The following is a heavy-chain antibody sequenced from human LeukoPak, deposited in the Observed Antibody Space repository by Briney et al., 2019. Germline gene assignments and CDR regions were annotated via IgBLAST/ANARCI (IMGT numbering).Heavy chain of an antibody. CDR3: ARLSYDSSGYYFDY. CDR1: GYTFTGYY. D-gene: IGHD3-22*01. Sequence: GASVKVSXKASGYTFTGYYMHWVRQAPGQGLEWIGRINPNSGGTNYAQKFQGRVTMTRDTSISTAYMELSRLRSDDTAVYYCARLSYDSSGYYFDYWGQGTLVTVSS. CDR2: INPNSGGT. J-gene: IGHJ4*02. V-gene: IGHV1-2*06.